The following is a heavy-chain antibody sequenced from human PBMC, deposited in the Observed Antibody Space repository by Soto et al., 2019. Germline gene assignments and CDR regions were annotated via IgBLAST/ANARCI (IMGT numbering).Heavy chain of an antibody. Sequence: QVQLVQSGAEVKKPGASVKVSCKASGYTFTGYYMHWVRQAPGQGLEWMGWINPNSGGTNYAQKFQGRVTMTRDTPISTAYMELSRLRSDDTAVYYCARVGPVYAAARGTHDYWAQGPLVTVSS. CDR1: GYTFTGYY. D-gene: IGHD6-13*01. CDR3: ARVGPVYAAARGTHDY. V-gene: IGHV1-2*02. CDR2: INPNSGGT. J-gene: IGHJ4*02.